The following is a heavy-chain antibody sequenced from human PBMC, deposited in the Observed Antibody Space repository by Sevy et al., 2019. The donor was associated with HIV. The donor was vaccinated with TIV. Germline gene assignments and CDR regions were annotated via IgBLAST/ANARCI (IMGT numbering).Heavy chain of an antibody. Sequence: GGSLRLSCAASGFTFSSYSMNWVRQAPGKGLEWVSSTSSSSSYIYYADSVKGRFTISRDNAKNSLYLQMNSLRAEDTAVYYCARSILLAAHAFDIWGQGTMVTVSS. V-gene: IGHV3-21*01. CDR3: ARSILLAAHAFDI. J-gene: IGHJ3*02. CDR1: GFTFSSYS. D-gene: IGHD2-15*01. CDR2: TSSSSSYI.